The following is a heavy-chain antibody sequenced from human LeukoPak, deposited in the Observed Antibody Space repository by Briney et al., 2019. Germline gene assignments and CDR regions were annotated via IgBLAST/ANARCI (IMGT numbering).Heavy chain of an antibody. CDR3: ARDFTREVLQLVLGY. CDR2: ISAYNGNT. CDR1: GYTFTSYG. V-gene: IGHV1-18*01. J-gene: IGHJ4*02. Sequence: ASVKVSCKASGYTFTSYGISWVRQAPGQGLEWMGWISAYNGNTNYAQKLQGRVTMTTDTSTSTAYMELKSLRSDDTAVYYCARDFTREVLQLVLGYWGQGTLVTVSS. D-gene: IGHD6-13*01.